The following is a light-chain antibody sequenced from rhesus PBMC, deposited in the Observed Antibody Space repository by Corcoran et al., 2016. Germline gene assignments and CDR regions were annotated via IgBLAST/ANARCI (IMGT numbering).Light chain of an antibody. Sequence: DIVMTQTPLSLPVTPGEPASISCRSSQSLLDSEDGNPYLDWYLQKPGQSPQLLIYEVSNRASGVPDRFSGSGSDTDFTLKISRVEAEDVGVYYCMQALEFPLTFGGGTKVEIK. CDR3: MQALEFPLT. J-gene: IGKJ4*01. CDR2: EVS. V-gene: IGKV2-104*02. CDR1: QSLLDSEDGNPY.